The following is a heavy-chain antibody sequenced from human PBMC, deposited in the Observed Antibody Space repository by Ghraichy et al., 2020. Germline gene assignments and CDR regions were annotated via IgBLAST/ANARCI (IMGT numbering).Heavy chain of an antibody. CDR3: ARNYYFYGMDV. Sequence: GGSLRLSCAASGFTFSSYAMSWVRQAPGKGLVWVSRIDSDGSSANYADSVKGRFTISRDNARNTLYLQMNSLRAEDTAVYYCARNYYFYGMDVWGQGTTVTVSS. V-gene: IGHV3-74*01. CDR1: GFTFSSYA. J-gene: IGHJ6*02. CDR2: IDSDGSSA.